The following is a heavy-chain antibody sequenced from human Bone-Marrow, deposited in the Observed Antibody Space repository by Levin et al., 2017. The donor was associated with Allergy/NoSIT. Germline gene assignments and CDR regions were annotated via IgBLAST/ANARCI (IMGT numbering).Heavy chain of an antibody. J-gene: IGHJ4*02. CDR1: GYSFTTYW. Sequence: GESLKISCKVSGYSFTTYWIDWVRQMPGEGPEWMGMIYPEDSDDRYNPTFEGHVTMSVDKSTTTAYLEWSSLTAADSAMYYCARHGSGYDRRFIDYWGQGTRVTVSS. D-gene: IGHD5-12*01. CDR3: ARHGSGYDRRFIDY. V-gene: IGHV5-51*01. CDR2: IYPEDSDD.